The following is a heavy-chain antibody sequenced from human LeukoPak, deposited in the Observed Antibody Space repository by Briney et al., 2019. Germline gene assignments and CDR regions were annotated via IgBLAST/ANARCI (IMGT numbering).Heavy chain of an antibody. CDR2: ISAYNGNT. D-gene: IGHD4-11*01. J-gene: IGHJ4*02. V-gene: IGHV1-18*01. CDR1: GYTFTSYG. CDR3: ARSAGGYRNVDFDY. Sequence: ASVKVSCKASGYTFTSYGISWVRQAPGQGLEWMGWISAYNGNTNYAQKVQGRGTMTTDTSTSTAYMELRSLRSDDTAVYYCARSAGGYRNVDFDYWGQGTLVTVSS.